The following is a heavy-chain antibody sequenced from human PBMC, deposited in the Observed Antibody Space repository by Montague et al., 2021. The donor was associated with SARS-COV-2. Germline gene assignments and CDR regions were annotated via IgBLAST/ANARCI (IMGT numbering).Heavy chain of an antibody. V-gene: IGHV4-59*02. CDR1: GDSVSHEF. Sequence: SETLSLTCTVSGDSVSHEFWTWIRQPPGKGLEWIGYVYYSRSSSYKSSXXGGVSIAVDTSKNQFSLRLSTVTAADTAIYYCVRDPAPSGSGTFYDYWGQGTLVAVSS. J-gene: IGHJ4*02. CDR3: VRDPAPSGSGTFYDY. CDR2: VYYSRSS. D-gene: IGHD1-26*01.